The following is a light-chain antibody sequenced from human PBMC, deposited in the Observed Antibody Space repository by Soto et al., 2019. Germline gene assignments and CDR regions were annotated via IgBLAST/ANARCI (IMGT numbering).Light chain of an antibody. V-gene: IGLV1-47*01. Sequence: QSVLTQPPSASGTPGQRVTISCSGSSSNIGSNYVYWYQQLPGTAPKLLIYRNNQRPSGVPDRFSGSKSGTSASLAISGLRSEDEADYYCAVWDDSLSGWVFGGGIKLTVL. J-gene: IGLJ3*02. CDR3: AVWDDSLSGWV. CDR2: RNN. CDR1: SSNIGSNY.